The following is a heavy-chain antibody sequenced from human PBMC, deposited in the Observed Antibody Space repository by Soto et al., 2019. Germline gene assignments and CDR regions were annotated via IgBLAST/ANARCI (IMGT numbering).Heavy chain of an antibody. D-gene: IGHD3-9*01. CDR3: ARDGYYDVLTGYRYYFDS. Sequence: QVQLVQSGAEVKKPGASVKVSCKASGYTFTSYYMHWVRQAPGQGLEWMGIINPSGGSTNYAQKLQGRVTMTRDTSTSTVYMELSSLRSEDTAVYYCARDGYYDVLTGYRYYFDSWGLGTLVTVSS. CDR2: INPSGGST. J-gene: IGHJ4*02. V-gene: IGHV1-46*01. CDR1: GYTFTSYY.